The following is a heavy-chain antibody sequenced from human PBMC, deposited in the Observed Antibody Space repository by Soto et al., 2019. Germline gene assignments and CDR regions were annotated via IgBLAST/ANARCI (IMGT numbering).Heavy chain of an antibody. CDR1: RFTFSNYS. V-gene: IGHV3-21*01. CDR3: ARGDYGPSRYH. CDR2: ISSTGSHT. D-gene: IGHD3-22*01. Sequence: GGSLRLSCAASRFTFSNYSMNWVRQAPGKGLEWVSSISSTGSHTYYADSVKGRFTISRDNAKSSLYLQMDRLRADDTAVYYCARGDYGPSRYHWGQGTLDTGSS. J-gene: IGHJ4*02.